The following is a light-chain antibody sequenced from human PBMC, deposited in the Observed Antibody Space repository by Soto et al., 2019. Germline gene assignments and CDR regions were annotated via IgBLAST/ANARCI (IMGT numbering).Light chain of an antibody. CDR3: CSYTSSSTTTYV. CDR1: SSDVGGYNY. V-gene: IGLV2-14*01. J-gene: IGLJ1*01. Sequence: QSALTQPASVSGSPGQSITISCTGTSSDVGGYNYVSWYQQHPGKAHKLMIYDVSNRPSGVSNRFSGSKSGNTASLTISGLQAEDEADYYCCSYTSSSTTTYVFGTGTKATVL. CDR2: DVS.